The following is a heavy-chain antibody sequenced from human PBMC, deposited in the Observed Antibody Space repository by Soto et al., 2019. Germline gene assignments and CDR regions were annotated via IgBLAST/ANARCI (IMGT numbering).Heavy chain of an antibody. CDR1: GRSFSSDG. D-gene: IGHD3-10*01. CDR2: IIPVFGNT. J-gene: IGHJ6*02. Sequence: QLQLEQSGPEVKKPGSSVKVSCKASGRSFSSDGVSWVRQAPGQGLEWMGGIIPVFGNTKYVQRFQGRLTITADKSTSTVYMEMSSMSYEDTAVYFCARGQYYSSGSAATSYFCFGIGVWGQGTTVIVSS. CDR3: ARGQYYSSGSAATSYFCFGIGV. V-gene: IGHV1-69*06.